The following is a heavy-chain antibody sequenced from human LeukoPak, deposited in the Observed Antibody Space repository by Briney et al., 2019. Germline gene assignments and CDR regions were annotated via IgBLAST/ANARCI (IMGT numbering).Heavy chain of an antibody. J-gene: IGHJ4*02. D-gene: IGHD1-26*01. CDR1: GSSISSYY. V-gene: IGHV4-59*01. CDR3: ARGVDGSGSYIDY. Sequence: SETLSLTCTVSGSSISSYYWSWIRQPPGKGLEWIGYIDYSGSTNYNPSLKSRVTISVDTSKNQFSLTLSSVTAADTAVYYCARGVDGSGSYIDYWGQGTLLTVSS. CDR2: IDYSGST.